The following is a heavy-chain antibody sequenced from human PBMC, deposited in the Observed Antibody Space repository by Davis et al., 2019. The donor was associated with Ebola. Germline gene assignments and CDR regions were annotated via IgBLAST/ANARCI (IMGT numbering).Heavy chain of an antibody. Sequence: AASVKVSCKASGYTFTSYAISWVRQAPGQGLEWMGRIIPILGIANYAQKFQGRVTITADKSTSTAYMELSSLRSEDTAVYYCAREGYYYDSSGYYRGPFDYWGQGTLVTVSS. D-gene: IGHD3-22*01. CDR2: IIPILGIA. J-gene: IGHJ4*02. CDR3: AREGYYYDSSGYYRGPFDY. V-gene: IGHV1-69*04. CDR1: GYTFTSYA.